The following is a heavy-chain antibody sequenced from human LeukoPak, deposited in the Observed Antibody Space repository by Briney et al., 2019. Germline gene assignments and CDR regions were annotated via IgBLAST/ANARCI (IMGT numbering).Heavy chain of an antibody. CDR3: ARGEGLKSTFDY. CDR1: GGSISSGGYF. D-gene: IGHD4-11*01. Sequence: SETLSLTCAVSGGSISSGGYFWSWIRQPPGKGLEWIGYIYHSGSTYYNPSLKSRVIISIDRSKSQFSLKLSSVTAADTAVYYCARGEGLKSTFDYWGQGTLVTVSS. V-gene: IGHV4-30-2*01. J-gene: IGHJ4*02. CDR2: IYHSGST.